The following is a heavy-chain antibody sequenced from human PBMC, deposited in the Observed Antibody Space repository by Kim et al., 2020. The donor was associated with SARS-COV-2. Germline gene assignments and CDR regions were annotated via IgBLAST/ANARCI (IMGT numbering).Heavy chain of an antibody. Sequence: GGSLRLSCAASGFTFSSFAIHWVREAPGKGLEWLSGISGSGGYTYYADSVKGRFTISRDNSKNTLYLQMSSLRAEDTAIYDCAKMDPHYCRRASGFEYF. D-gene: IGHD2-2*01. V-gene: IGHV3-23*01. J-gene: IGHJ4*01. CDR3: AKMDPHYCRRASGFEYF. CDR1: GFTFSSFA. CDR2: ISGSGGYT.